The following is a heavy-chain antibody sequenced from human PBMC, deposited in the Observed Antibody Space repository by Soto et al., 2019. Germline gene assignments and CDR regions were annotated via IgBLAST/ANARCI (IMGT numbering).Heavy chain of an antibody. Sequence: SETLSLTCTVSGGSISSSSYYWGWIRQPPGKGLEWIGYIYYSGSTYYNPSLKSRVTISVDTSKNQFSLKLSSVTAADTAVYYCARKRAYGDYFDYWGQGTLVTVS. CDR2: IYYSGST. D-gene: IGHD4-17*01. J-gene: IGHJ4*02. CDR3: ARKRAYGDYFDY. V-gene: IGHV4-39*07. CDR1: GGSISSSSYY.